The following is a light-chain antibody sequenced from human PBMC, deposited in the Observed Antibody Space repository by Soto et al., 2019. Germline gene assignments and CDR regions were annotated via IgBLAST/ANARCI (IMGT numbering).Light chain of an antibody. V-gene: IGKV3-15*01. CDR2: GAS. J-gene: IGKJ1*01. CDR3: QQYNNWPGT. CDR1: QSVSSN. Sequence: EIVMTQSPATLSVSPGERATLSCRASQSVSSNLAWYQQKPGQAPRLLIYGASTRATGIPARFSGSGSGTEFTLTISSLQSEYFAVYYCQQYNNWPGTFGQGTKVEIK.